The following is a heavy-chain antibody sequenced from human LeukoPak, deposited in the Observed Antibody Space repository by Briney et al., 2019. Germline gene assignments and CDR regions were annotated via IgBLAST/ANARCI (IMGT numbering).Heavy chain of an antibody. CDR1: GGSFSGYY. J-gene: IGHJ3*02. V-gene: IGHV4-34*01. CDR2: INHSGST. Sequence: SETLSLTCAVYGGSFSGYYWSWIRQPPGKGLEWIGEINHSGSTSYNPSLKSRVTISLDTSKNQFSLKLSSVTAADTAVYYCASLMYYDFWSGRSDAFDIWGQGTMVTVSS. CDR3: ASLMYYDFWSGRSDAFDI. D-gene: IGHD3-3*01.